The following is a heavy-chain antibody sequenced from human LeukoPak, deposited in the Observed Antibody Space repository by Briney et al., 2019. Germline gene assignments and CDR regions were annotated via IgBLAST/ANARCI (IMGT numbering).Heavy chain of an antibody. V-gene: IGHV4-34*01. CDR1: GGSFSGYY. CDR2: INHSGST. Sequence: SETLSLTCAVYGGSFSGYYWSWIRQPPGKGLEWIGEINHSGSTNYNPSLKSRVTISVDTSKNQFSLKLSSVTAADTAVYYCARVRDILTGVLSSWGQGTLVTVSS. J-gene: IGHJ5*02. D-gene: IGHD3-9*01. CDR3: ARVRDILTGVLSS.